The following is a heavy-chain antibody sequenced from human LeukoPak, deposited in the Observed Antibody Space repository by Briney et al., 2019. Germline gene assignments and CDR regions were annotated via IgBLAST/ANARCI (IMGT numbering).Heavy chain of an antibody. Sequence: SETLSLTCTVSGGSISSYYWSWIRQPPGKGLEWIGYIYYSGSTNYNPSLKSRVTISVDTSKNQFSLKLSSVTAADTAVYYCARGLGEAARLTDYWGQGTLVTVSS. CDR1: GGSISSYY. V-gene: IGHV4-59*01. J-gene: IGHJ4*02. CDR3: ARGLGEAARLTDY. CDR2: IYYSGST. D-gene: IGHD6-6*01.